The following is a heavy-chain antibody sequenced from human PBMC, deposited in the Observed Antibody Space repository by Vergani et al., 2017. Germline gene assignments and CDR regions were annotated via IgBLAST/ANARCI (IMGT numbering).Heavy chain of an antibody. D-gene: IGHD5-12*01. J-gene: IGHJ4*02. Sequence: EVQLVQSGAEVKKPGESLKISCKGSGYSFTSYWIGWVRQLPGKGLEWMGIIYPGDSDTRYSPSFQGQFTISADKSISTAYLQWSSLKASDTAMYYCAGIRDSGYAERYYFDYWGQGTLVTVSS. V-gene: IGHV5-51*01. CDR1: GYSFTSYW. CDR2: IYPGDSDT. CDR3: AGIRDSGYAERYYFDY.